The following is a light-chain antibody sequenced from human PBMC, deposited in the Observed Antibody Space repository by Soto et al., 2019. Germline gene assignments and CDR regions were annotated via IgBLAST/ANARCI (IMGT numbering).Light chain of an antibody. CDR1: SSNIGNNY. CDR2: DDN. V-gene: IGLV1-51*01. Sequence: QSVLAQPPSVSAAPGQKVTITCSGSSSNIGNNYVSWYQQFPGTAPKLLIYDDNKRPSGIPDRFSGSNTGTSAALDITGLQPGDEADYYCGPWESSVDVVVFGGGTQLTVL. J-gene: IGLJ2*01. CDR3: GPWESSVDVVV.